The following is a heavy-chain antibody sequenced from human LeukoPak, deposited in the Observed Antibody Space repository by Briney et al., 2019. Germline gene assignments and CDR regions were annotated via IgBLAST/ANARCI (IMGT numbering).Heavy chain of an antibody. CDR3: AKAQQWLGSFDY. Sequence: GGSLRLSCAASGFTFSSYGMSWVRQAPGKGLEWVSAISGSGGSTYYADSVKGRFTISRDNSKNTLYLQMNSLRAEDTAVYYCAKAQQWLGSFDYWGQGTLVTVSS. V-gene: IGHV3-23*01. CDR2: ISGSGGST. J-gene: IGHJ4*02. D-gene: IGHD6-19*01. CDR1: GFTFSSYG.